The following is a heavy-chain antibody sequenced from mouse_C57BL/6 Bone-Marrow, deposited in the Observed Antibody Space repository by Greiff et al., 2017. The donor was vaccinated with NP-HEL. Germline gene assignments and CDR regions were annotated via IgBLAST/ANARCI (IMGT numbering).Heavy chain of an antibody. CDR1: GFSLTSYG. CDR3: AGGYGNYGFAY. CDR2: IWGVGST. J-gene: IGHJ3*01. D-gene: IGHD2-1*01. V-gene: IGHV2-6*01. Sequence: VQVVESGPGLVAPSQSLSITCTVSGFSLTSYGVDWVRQSPGKGLEWLGVIWGVGSTNYNSALKSRLSISKDNPKSQVFLKMNSLQTDDTAMYYCAGGYGNYGFAYWGQGTLVTVSA.